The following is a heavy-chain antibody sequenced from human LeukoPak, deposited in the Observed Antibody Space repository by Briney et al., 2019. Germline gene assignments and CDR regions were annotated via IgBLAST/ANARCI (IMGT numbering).Heavy chain of an antibody. V-gene: IGHV3-20*04. J-gene: IGHJ4*02. Sequence: GGSLRLSCAASGFTFVDYGMSWVRQAPGKGLEWVSSISWNGGNTGYADSVKGRFTISRDNAKNSLYLQMNSLRAEDTAVYYCARLREIPVFGVVTKSTSYFDYWGQGTLVTVSS. D-gene: IGHD3-3*01. CDR2: ISWNGGNT. CDR1: GFTFVDYG. CDR3: ARLREIPVFGVVTKSTSYFDY.